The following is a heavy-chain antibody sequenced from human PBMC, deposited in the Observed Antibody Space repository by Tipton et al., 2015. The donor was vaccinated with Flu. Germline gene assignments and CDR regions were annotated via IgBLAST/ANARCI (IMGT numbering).Heavy chain of an antibody. CDR3: AREWTSLPVNWFDP. V-gene: IGHV4-31*03. CDR1: GGSISSGGYY. D-gene: IGHD3/OR15-3a*01. Sequence: TLSLTCTVSGGSISSGGYYWSWIRQHPGKGLEWIGYIYYSGSTYYNPSLKSRVTISADTSKNQFSLKLSSVTAADTAVYYCAREWTSLPVNWFDPWGQGTLVTVSS. CDR2: IYYSGST. J-gene: IGHJ5*02.